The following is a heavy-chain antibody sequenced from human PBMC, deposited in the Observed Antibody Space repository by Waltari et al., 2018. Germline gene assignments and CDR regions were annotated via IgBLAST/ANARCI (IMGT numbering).Heavy chain of an antibody. CDR3: ARVLEGADEYFDL. D-gene: IGHD3-16*01. Sequence: EVRLVESGGDLTRPGASLRLACAASAFNVSRPSLICIRQAPGKGLEWLSITYSGALNSGGTTFYADSVRGRFTTSRDNDRNILYLQMKSLRVDDTAIYYCARVLEGADEYFDLWGRGTLVTVSS. V-gene: IGHV3-53*01. CDR2: TYSGALNSGGTT. CDR1: AFNVSRPS. J-gene: IGHJ2*01.